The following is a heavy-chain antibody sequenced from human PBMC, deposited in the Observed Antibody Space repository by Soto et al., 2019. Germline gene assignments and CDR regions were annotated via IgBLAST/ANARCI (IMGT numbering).Heavy chain of an antibody. V-gene: IGHV4-31*03. D-gene: IGHD5-18*01. CDR1: GGSIRSGGYY. Sequence: SETLSLTCTVSGGSIRSGGYYWSWVRQNPRKGLEWIGNIYYSGNTYYNPSLKSRLTISVDTSKNQFSLNLSSVTAADTAVYYCARDRLMATAGTARHYFGLDVWGQGTTVTVSS. J-gene: IGHJ6*02. CDR2: IYYSGNT. CDR3: ARDRLMATAGTARHYFGLDV.